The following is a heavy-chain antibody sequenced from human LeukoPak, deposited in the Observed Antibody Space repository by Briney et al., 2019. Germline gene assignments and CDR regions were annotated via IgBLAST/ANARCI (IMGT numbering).Heavy chain of an antibody. Sequence: PGGSLRLSCEASGSGFTFGNFAMSWVRQAPGKGLKWVSGISGSGYYTYYADSAKGRFTISRDNSKNTLYIQMNSLRAEDTAVYYCAKDGSWGDYYFYFYMDVWGKGTTVTVSS. CDR3: AKDGSWGDYYFYFYMDV. CDR2: ISGSGYYT. V-gene: IGHV3-23*01. CDR1: GSGFTFGNFA. J-gene: IGHJ6*03. D-gene: IGHD3-16*01.